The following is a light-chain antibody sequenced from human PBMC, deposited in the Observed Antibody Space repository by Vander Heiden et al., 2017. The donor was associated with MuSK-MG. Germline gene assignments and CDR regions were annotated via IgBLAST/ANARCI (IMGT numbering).Light chain of an antibody. CDR2: AAS. V-gene: IGKV1-39*01. Sequence: DIQMTQSPSSLFASVGDRVTITCRASQSISSYLNWYQQKPGKAPKLLIYAASSLQSGVPSRFSGSGSGTDFTLTISRLQPEDFATYYCQQSDSTPITFGQGTRLEIK. CDR1: QSISSY. CDR3: QQSDSTPIT. J-gene: IGKJ5*01.